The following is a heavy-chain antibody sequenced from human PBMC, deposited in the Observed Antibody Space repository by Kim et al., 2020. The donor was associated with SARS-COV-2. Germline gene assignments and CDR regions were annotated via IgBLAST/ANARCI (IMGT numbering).Heavy chain of an antibody. J-gene: IGHJ6*03. D-gene: IGHD3-3*01. CDR1: GFSLSTSGMC. V-gene: IGHV2-70*11. CDR3: ARMKDTIFGEVTTSSSGYYYVDV. Sequence: SGPTLVKPTQTLTLTCTFSGFSLSTSGMCVSWIREPPGKALEWLARIDWDDDKYYSTSLKTRLTISKDTSKNQAVLTMTNMDPVDTATYYCARMKDTIFGEVTTSSSGYYYVDVWGQGTTVTVSS. CDR2: IDWDDDK.